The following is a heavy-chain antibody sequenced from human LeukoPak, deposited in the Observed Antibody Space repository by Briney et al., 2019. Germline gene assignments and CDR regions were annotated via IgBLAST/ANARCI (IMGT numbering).Heavy chain of an antibody. CDR2: IYYSGST. Sequence: PSETLSLTCTVSGDSISSGDYYWSWIRQPPGKGLEWIGYIYYSGSTSHNPSLKSRVTISVDTSKNQFSLKVTFVTAADTAVYYCARAIVGYCSGGRCFRRFDPWGEGTLVTVSS. CDR1: GDSISSGDYY. CDR3: ARAIVGYCSGGRCFRRFDP. V-gene: IGHV4-30-4*01. D-gene: IGHD2-15*01. J-gene: IGHJ5*02.